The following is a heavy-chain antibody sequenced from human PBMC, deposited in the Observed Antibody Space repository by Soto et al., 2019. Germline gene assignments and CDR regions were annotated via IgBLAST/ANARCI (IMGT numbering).Heavy chain of an antibody. CDR2: IYYSGST. D-gene: IGHD3-9*01. Sequence: SETLSLTCTVSGGSISSSSYYWGWICQPPGKGLEWIGSIYYSGSTYYNPSLKSRVTISVDTSKNQFSLKLSSVTAADTAVYYCASPGEGYDILTGSPSYYFDYWGQGTLVTVSS. J-gene: IGHJ4*02. V-gene: IGHV4-39*01. CDR1: GGSISSSSYY. CDR3: ASPGEGYDILTGSPSYYFDY.